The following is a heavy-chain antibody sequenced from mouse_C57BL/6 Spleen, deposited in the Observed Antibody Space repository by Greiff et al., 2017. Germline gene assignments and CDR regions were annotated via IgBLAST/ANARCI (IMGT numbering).Heavy chain of an antibody. CDR3: TPVTTPWFAY. D-gene: IGHD2-1*01. J-gene: IGHJ3*01. CDR1: GYTFTDYE. V-gene: IGHV1-15*01. Sequence: QVQLQQSGAELVRPGASVTLSCKASGYTFTDYEMHWVKQTPVHGLEWIGAIDPETGGTAYNQKFKGKAILTADKSSSTAYMELRSLTSEDSAVYYCTPVTTPWFAYWGQGTLVTVSA. CDR2: IDPETGGT.